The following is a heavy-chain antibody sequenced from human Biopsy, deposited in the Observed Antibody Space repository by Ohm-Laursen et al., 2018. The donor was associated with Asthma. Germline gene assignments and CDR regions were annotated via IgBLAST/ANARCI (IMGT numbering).Heavy chain of an antibody. CDR1: GFTFSSYG. J-gene: IGHJ3*01. Sequence: SLRLSCAASGFTFSSYGMHWVRQAPGKGLEWVAVISYDGSNKYYADSVKGRFTISGDNAKNSLYLQMNSLRAEDTAVYYCTRREYSDSRISPLDLWGPGTMVTVSS. CDR3: TRREYSDSRISPLDL. CDR2: ISYDGSNK. D-gene: IGHD3-22*01. V-gene: IGHV3-30*03.